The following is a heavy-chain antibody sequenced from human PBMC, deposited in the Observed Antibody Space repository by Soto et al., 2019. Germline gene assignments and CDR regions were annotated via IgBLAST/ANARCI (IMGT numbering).Heavy chain of an antibody. CDR2: VFYSGIT. D-gene: IGHD6-19*01. Sequence: SETLSLTCTVSGGSITSYYWSWIRQPPGKGLEWIGYVFYSGITGYNPSLKSRVTISVDTSKNQFSLKLSSVTAADTAVYYCARRPGIAVAGADYWGQGTLVTVSS. CDR3: ARRPGIAVAGADY. V-gene: IGHV4-59*12. J-gene: IGHJ4*02. CDR1: GGSITSYY.